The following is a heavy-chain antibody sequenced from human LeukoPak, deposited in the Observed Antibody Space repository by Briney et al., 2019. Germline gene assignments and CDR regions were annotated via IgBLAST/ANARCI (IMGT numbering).Heavy chain of an antibody. J-gene: IGHJ3*02. V-gene: IGHV3-30*02. CDR2: IRYDGSNK. CDR3: AKTRSGWPYAFDI. CDR1: GFTFSSYG. D-gene: IGHD6-19*01. Sequence: GGSLRLSCAASGFTFSSYGMHWVRQAPGKGLEWVAFIRYDGSNKYYADSVKGRFTISRDNSKNTLYLQMNSLRAEDTAVYYCAKTRSGWPYAFDIWGQGTMVTVSS.